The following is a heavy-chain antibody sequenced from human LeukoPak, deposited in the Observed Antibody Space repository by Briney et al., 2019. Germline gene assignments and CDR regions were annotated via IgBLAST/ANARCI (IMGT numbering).Heavy chain of an antibody. CDR1: GYTFTGYY. CDR2: INTNSGGT. D-gene: IGHD3-22*01. J-gene: IGHJ4*02. V-gene: IGHV1-2*02. Sequence: ASVKVSCKASGYTFTGYYMHWVRQAPGQGLEWMGWINTNSGGTNYAQKFQGRVSMTRDTSSSTAYKERSRLRSDDTAVYYCARERKGYYDSSGYYGLTFDYWGQGTLVTVSS. CDR3: ARERKGYYDSSGYYGLTFDY.